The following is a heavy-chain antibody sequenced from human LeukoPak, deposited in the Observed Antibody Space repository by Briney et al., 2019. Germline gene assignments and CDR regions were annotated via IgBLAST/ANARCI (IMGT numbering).Heavy chain of an antibody. CDR1: GGSIGSSSYY. J-gene: IGHJ4*02. CDR2: IYYSGST. CDR3: ASRPSSGWYPFDY. V-gene: IGHV4-39*01. Sequence: SQTLSLTCTVSGGSIGSSSYYWGWIRQPPGKGLEWIGSIYYSGSTYYNPSLKSRVTISVDTSKNQFSLKLSSVTAADTAVYYCASRPSSGWYPFDYWGQGTLVTVSS. D-gene: IGHD6-19*01.